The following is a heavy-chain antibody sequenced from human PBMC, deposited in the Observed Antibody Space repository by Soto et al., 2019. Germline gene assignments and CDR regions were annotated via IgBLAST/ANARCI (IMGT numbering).Heavy chain of an antibody. Sequence: GSLRLSCAASGFTFSSYSMNWVRQAPGKGLEWVSYISSSSSTIYYADSVKGRFTISRDNAKNSLYLQMNSLRDEDTAVYYCARSGGYCTNGVCYKDWDYYYVIAVWGQGTTVTVSS. D-gene: IGHD2-8*01. V-gene: IGHV3-48*02. CDR1: GFTFSSYS. J-gene: IGHJ6*02. CDR2: ISSSSSTI. CDR3: ARSGGYCTNGVCYKDWDYYYVIAV.